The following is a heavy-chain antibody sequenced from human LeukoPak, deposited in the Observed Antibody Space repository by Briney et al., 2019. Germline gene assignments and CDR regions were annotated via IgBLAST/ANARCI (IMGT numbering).Heavy chain of an antibody. V-gene: IGHV3-21*01. J-gene: IGHJ4*02. CDR3: ARDPLYQTFNWNDVGYYFDY. Sequence: PGGSLRLSCAASGFTFSSYSMNWVRQAPGKGLEWVSSISSSSSYIYYADSVKGRFTISRDNAKNSLYLQMNSLRAEDTAVYYCARDPLYQTFNWNDVGYYFDYWGQGTLVTVSS. CDR2: ISSSSSYI. D-gene: IGHD1-20*01. CDR1: GFTFSSYS.